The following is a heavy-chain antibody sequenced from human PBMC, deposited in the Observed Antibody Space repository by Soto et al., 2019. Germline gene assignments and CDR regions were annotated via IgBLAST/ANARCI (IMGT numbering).Heavy chain of an antibody. CDR2: ISGSGGTT. CDR1: GFTFSSYA. CDR3: AKDGRGSGSHYNSFGY. J-gene: IGHJ4*02. D-gene: IGHD3-10*01. V-gene: IGHV3-23*01. Sequence: PGGSLRLSCAASGFTFSSYAMSWVRQAPGKGLECVSTISGSGGTTYYADSVKGRFTVSRDNAKNTLYLQMNSLRAEDTAVYYCAKDGRGSGSHYNSFGYWGQGTLVTVSS.